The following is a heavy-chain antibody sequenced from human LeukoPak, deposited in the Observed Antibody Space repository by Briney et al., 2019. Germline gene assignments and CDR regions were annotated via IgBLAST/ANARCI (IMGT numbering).Heavy chain of an antibody. V-gene: IGHV4-59*01. CDR1: SVSLTNYY. D-gene: IGHD4-17*01. CDR2: IFFSGTT. CDR3: ARVGRGGAWFVF. J-gene: IGHJ4*02. Sequence: SETLSLTCTVSSVSLTNYYWSWIRQPPGKGLEWIGYIFFSGTTNYNPSLKSRVTISVDTSKNQFSLKMTSVTAADTAVYFCARVGRGGAWFVFWGQGALVTVSS.